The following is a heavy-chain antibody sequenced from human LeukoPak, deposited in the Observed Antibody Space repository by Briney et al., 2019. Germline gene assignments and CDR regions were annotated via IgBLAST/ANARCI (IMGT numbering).Heavy chain of an antibody. CDR2: INHSGST. J-gene: IGHJ4*02. Sequence: SETLSLTCAVYGGSFSGYYWSWIRQPPGKGLEWIGEINHSGSTNYHPSLKSRVTISVDTSKNQFSLKLSSVTAADTAVYYCARERQYFDYWGQGTLVTVSS. V-gene: IGHV4-34*01. CDR3: ARERQYFDY. CDR1: GGSFSGYY.